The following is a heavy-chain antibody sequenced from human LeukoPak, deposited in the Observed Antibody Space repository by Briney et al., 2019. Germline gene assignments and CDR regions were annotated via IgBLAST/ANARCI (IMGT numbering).Heavy chain of an antibody. J-gene: IGHJ5*02. Sequence: GESLKISCKGSGYSFTSYWIGWVRQMPGKGLEWMGIIYPGDSDTRYSPSFQGQVTISADKSISTAYLQWSCLKASDTAMYYCARLSDSSGYYFGNWFDPWGQGTLVTVSS. CDR2: IYPGDSDT. CDR3: ARLSDSSGYYFGNWFDP. V-gene: IGHV5-51*01. D-gene: IGHD3-22*01. CDR1: GYSFTSYW.